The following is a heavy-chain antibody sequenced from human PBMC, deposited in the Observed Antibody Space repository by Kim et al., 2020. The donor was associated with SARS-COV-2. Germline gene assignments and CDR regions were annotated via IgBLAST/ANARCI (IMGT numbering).Heavy chain of an antibody. Sequence: LPLTCSGSRGSIRSGGKCWTWIRQNPAKGLEWIGYISYSGNSHYSPSLRSRVSISLQTSENQFSLELTSVTAADTAVYYCARGQPLDYWVQG. J-gene: IGHJ4*02. D-gene: IGHD2-2*01. CDR3: ARGQPLDY. CDR2: ISYSGNS. CDR1: RGSIRSGGKC. V-gene: IGHV4-31*03.